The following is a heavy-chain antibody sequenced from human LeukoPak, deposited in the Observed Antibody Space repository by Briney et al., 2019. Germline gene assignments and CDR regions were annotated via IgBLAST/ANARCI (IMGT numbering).Heavy chain of an antibody. CDR1: GFTFRSYG. D-gene: IGHD4-11*01. Sequence: PGGSLRLSCAASGFTFRSYGMHWVRQAPGKGLEWVAFIRYDGTNKYQADSVKGRFTISRDNSKNTLYLQMNSLRAEDTAVYYCAKDRDYSNFVHYFFDYWGQGTLVTDSS. CDR3: AKDRDYSNFVHYFFDY. J-gene: IGHJ4*02. CDR2: IRYDGTNK. V-gene: IGHV3-30*02.